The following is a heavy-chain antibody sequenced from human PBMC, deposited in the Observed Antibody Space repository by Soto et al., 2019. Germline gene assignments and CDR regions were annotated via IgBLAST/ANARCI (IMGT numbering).Heavy chain of an antibody. CDR2: ISGGGGGT. CDR3: AKDNGYDYYDSTGLDF. J-gene: IGHJ4*02. V-gene: IGHV3-23*01. D-gene: IGHD3-22*01. Sequence: PGGSLRLSCAVSGFTFSRFAMSWVRQAPGKGLEWVSAISGGGGGTYYADSVKGRLSISRDNSKNTVYLQINSLRAEDTAFYYCAKDNGYDYYDSTGLDFWGQGTLVTVSS. CDR1: GFTFSRFA.